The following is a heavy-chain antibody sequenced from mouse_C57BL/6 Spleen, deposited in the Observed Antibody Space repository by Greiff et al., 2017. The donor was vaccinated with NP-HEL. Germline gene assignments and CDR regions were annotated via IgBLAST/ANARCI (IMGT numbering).Heavy chain of an antibody. CDR1: GYTFTDYE. V-gene: IGHV1-15*01. CDR3: TRGDGNSAWFAY. Sequence: VKLMESGAELVRPGASVTLSCKASGYTFTDYEMHWVKQTPVHGLEWIGAIDPETGGTAYNQKFKGKAILTADKSSSTAYMELRSLPSEDSAVYDCTRGDGNSAWFAYWGQGTLVTVSA. D-gene: IGHD2-1*01. CDR2: IDPETGGT. J-gene: IGHJ3*01.